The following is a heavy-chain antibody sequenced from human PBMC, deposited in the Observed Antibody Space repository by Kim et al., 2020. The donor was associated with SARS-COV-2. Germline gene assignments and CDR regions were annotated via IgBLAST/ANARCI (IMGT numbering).Heavy chain of an antibody. D-gene: IGHD3-3*01. V-gene: IGHV1-69*04. CDR2: IIPILGIA. J-gene: IGHJ5*02. CDR3: ASAFRGDFSSNWFDP. CDR1: GGTFSSYA. Sequence: SVKVSCKASGGTFSSYAISWVRQAPGQGLEWMGRIIPILGIANYAQKFQGRVTITADKSTSTAYMELSSLRSEDTAVYYCASAFRGDFSSNWFDPWGQGTLVTVSS.